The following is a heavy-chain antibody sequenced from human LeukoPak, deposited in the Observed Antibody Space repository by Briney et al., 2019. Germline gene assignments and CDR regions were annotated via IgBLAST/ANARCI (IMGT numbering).Heavy chain of an antibody. Sequence: GWSQSPSSASSGFTFSNTRMSWGRKAPEKGLEWVGRIRRENDGGTTDYASHVRGRFVMSSDNSKNKLYLQMSGLRMEDTAVYYCTTAAALGWGHGTMVT. CDR1: GFTFSNTR. V-gene: IGHV3-15*01. D-gene: IGHD6-13*01. J-gene: IGHJ3*01. CDR3: TTAAALG. CDR2: IRRENDGGTT.